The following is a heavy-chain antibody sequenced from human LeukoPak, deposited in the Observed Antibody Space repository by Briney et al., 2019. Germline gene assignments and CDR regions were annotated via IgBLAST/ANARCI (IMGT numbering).Heavy chain of an antibody. J-gene: IGHJ4*02. CDR1: GGSFSGYY. V-gene: IGHV4-34*01. Sequence: PSETLSLTCAVYGGSFSGYYWSWIRQPPGKGLEWIGEINHSGSTNYNPSLKSRVTISVDTSKNQFSLKLSSVTGADTAVYYCARGGRKYYYGSGSYYTYWGQGTLVTVSS. CDR3: ARGGRKYYYGSGSYYTY. D-gene: IGHD3-10*01. CDR2: INHSGST.